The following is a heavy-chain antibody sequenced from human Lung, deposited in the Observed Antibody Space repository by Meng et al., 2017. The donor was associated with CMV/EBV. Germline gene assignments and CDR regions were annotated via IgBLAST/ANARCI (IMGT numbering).Heavy chain of an antibody. D-gene: IGHD6-13*01. Sequence: GGSLRLSCAASGFTFSGYWMSWVRQAPGKGLEWVANIKQDGSEKYYVDSVKGRFTISRDNAKNSLYLQMNSLRAEDTAVYYCARERFSSSWYEGRDFDYWGQGTLVTVSS. J-gene: IGHJ4*02. V-gene: IGHV3-7*01. CDR1: GFTFSGYW. CDR3: ARERFSSSWYEGRDFDY. CDR2: IKQDGSEK.